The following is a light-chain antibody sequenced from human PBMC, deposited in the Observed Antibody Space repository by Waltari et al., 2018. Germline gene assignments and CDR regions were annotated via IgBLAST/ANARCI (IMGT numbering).Light chain of an antibody. CDR1: SSNIGRGT. Sequence: QSVLTQPLSMSGTPGQGVTISCSGSSSNIGRGTVNWYQQLPGTAPKLLIYSNDQRPAGVPDRFSGSKSGTSASRAISGLQSDDEADYYCAAWDNSLDAWVFGGGTKLTVL. V-gene: IGLV1-44*01. CDR2: SND. CDR3: AAWDNSLDAWV. J-gene: IGLJ3*02.